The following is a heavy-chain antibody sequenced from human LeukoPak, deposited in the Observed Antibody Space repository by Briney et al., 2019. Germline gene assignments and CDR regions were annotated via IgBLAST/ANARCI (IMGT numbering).Heavy chain of an antibody. D-gene: IGHD3-22*01. J-gene: IGHJ4*02. Sequence: SGGSLRLSCAASGFTFSSYGMHWVRQAPGKGLEWVAFIRYDGSNKYYADSVKGRFTISRDNSKNTLYLQMNSLRAEDTAVYYCAKAPRDSSGYFLFCFDYWGQGTLVTVSS. CDR2: IRYDGSNK. CDR1: GFTFSSYG. V-gene: IGHV3-30*02. CDR3: AKAPRDSSGYFLFCFDY.